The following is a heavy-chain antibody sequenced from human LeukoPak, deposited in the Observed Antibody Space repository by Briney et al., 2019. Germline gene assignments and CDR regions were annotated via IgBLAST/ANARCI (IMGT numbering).Heavy chain of an antibody. CDR2: ISYDGSNK. CDR1: GFTFSSYA. D-gene: IGHD5-18*01. Sequence: GSLLLSCAASGFTFSSYAMHWVRQAPGKGLEWVAVISYDGSNKYYSDSVKGRFTISRDNSKNTLYLQMNSLRAEDTAVYYCARDTDYSYGYGYWGQGTLVTVSS. CDR3: ARDTDYSYGYGY. V-gene: IGHV3-30*04. J-gene: IGHJ4*02.